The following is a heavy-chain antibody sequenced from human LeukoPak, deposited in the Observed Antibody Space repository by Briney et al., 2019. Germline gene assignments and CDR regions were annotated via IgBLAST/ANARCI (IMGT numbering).Heavy chain of an antibody. CDR2: ISRSGSNI. V-gene: IGHV3-21*01. CDR1: GVTFSSYG. Sequence: GGSLRLSCAAYGVTFSSYGMNWVRQAPGKGLEWISSISRSGSNIFYVDPVTRRFTISRDNTNNSLFLPMTNLRAQDTAVYYCARDASRGLLSDYWGQGTLSPSPQ. CDR3: ARDASRGLLSDY. J-gene: IGHJ4*02. D-gene: IGHD3-10*01.